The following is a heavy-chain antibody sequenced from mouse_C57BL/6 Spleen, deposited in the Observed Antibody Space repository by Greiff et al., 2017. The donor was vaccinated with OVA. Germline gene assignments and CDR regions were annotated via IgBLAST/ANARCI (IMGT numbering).Heavy chain of an antibody. CDR3: ARTTTVAFDY. J-gene: IGHJ2*01. CDR2: IYPGDGDT. CDR1: GYAFSSSW. D-gene: IGHD1-1*01. Sequence: QFQLQQSGPELVKPGASVKISCKASGYAFSSSWMNWVKQRPGKGLEWIGRIYPGDGDTNYNGKFKGKATLTADKSSSTAYMQLSSLTSEDSAVYFCARTTTVAFDYWGQGTTLTVSS. V-gene: IGHV1-82*01.